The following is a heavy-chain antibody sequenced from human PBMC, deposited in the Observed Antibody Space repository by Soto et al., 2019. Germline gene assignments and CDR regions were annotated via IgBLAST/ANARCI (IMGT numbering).Heavy chain of an antibody. V-gene: IGHV3-23*01. CDR3: AKDVWKTYAFDI. D-gene: IGHD3-16*01. J-gene: IGHJ3*02. CDR2: ISTSGGSA. Sequence: EVQLLESGGGLVQPGGSLRLSCAASGFTFSSYAMSWVRQAPGKGLEWVSTISTSGGSAYYADSVKGRFTISRDNSKNSLYLQMSSLRAEDTAVYYCAKDVWKTYAFDIWGQGTMVTVSS. CDR1: GFTFSSYA.